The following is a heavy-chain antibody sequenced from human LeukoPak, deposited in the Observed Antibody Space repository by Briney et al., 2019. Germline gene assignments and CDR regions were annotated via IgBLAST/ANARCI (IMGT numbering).Heavy chain of an antibody. D-gene: IGHD3-16*01. CDR1: GGSISSYY. CDR3: AGSFPFVSVPFDY. V-gene: IGHV4-59*01. J-gene: IGHJ4*02. Sequence: SETLSLTCTVSGGSISSYYWSWIRQPPGKGLEWIGYIYYSGSTNYNPSLKSRVTISVDTSKNQFSLKLSSVTAADTAVYYCAGSFPFVSVPFDYWGQGTLVTVSS. CDR2: IYYSGST.